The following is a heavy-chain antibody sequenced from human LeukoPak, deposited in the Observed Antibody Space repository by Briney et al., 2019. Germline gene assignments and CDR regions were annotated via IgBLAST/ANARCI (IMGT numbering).Heavy chain of an antibody. CDR2: IIPIFGTA. V-gene: IGHV1-69*13. Sequence: SVKVSCKASGGTFSSYAISWVRQAPGQGLEWMGGIIPIFGTANYAQKFQGRVTITADESTGTAYMELSSLRSEDTAVYYCARGRSDCSSTSCYRYYYYGMDVWGKGTTVTVSS. D-gene: IGHD2-2*01. CDR1: GGTFSSYA. CDR3: ARGRSDCSSTSCYRYYYYGMDV. J-gene: IGHJ6*04.